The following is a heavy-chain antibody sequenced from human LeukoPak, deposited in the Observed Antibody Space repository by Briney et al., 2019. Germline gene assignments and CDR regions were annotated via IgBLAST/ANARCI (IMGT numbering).Heavy chain of an antibody. CDR2: IYYSGST. D-gene: IGHD2-15*01. Sequence: PSETLSLTCAVYGGSFSGYYWSWIRQPPGKGLEWIGYIYYSGSTNYNPSLKSRVTISVDTSKNQFSLKLSSVTAADTAVYYCARLYCSGGSCFDYWGQGTLVTVSS. V-gene: IGHV4-59*01. CDR1: GGSFSGYY. J-gene: IGHJ4*02. CDR3: ARLYCSGGSCFDY.